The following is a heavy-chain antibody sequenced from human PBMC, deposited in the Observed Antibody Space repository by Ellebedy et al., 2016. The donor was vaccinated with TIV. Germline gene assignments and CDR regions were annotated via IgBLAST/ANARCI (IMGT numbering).Heavy chain of an antibody. J-gene: IGHJ5*02. CDR3: ARDRMLRGEACFWFDP. CDR2: IKQDGSEK. Sequence: GESLKISCAASGFTFSSYWMSSVRQAPGKGLEWFANIKQDGSEKYYVDSVKGRFTISRDNAKNSLYLQMNSLRAEDTAVYYCARDRMLRGEACFWFDPWGQGTLVTVSS. CDR1: GFTFSSYW. D-gene: IGHD3-10*01. V-gene: IGHV3-7*03.